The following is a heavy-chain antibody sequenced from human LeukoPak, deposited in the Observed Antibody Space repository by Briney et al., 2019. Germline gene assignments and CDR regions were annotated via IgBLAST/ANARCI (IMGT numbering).Heavy chain of an antibody. CDR2: ISSSGSTI. J-gene: IGHJ4*02. Sequence: AGGSLRLSCAASGSTFSSYEMNWVRQAPGKGLEWVSYISSSGSTIYYADSVKGRFTISRDNAKNSLYLQMNSLRAEDTAVYYCASVRITMVRGVIITGDYWGQGTLVTVSS. CDR1: GSTFSSYE. D-gene: IGHD3-10*01. V-gene: IGHV3-48*03. CDR3: ASVRITMVRGVIITGDY.